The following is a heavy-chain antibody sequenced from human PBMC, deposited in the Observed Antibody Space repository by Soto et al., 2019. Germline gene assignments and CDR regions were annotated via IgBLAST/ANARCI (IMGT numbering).Heavy chain of an antibody. D-gene: IGHD1-1*01. Sequence: SQTLSLTCAISGDSVSSNSAAWNWIRQSPSRGLEWLARTYYRSRWYNDYAVSVRSRITVNADTSKNQFSLQLTSVTPEDTAIYYCAGTTSHHWLYMDVWGRGTTVTVSS. CDR3: AGTTSHHWLYMDV. J-gene: IGHJ6*03. V-gene: IGHV6-1*01. CDR2: TYYRSRWYN. CDR1: GDSVSSNSAA.